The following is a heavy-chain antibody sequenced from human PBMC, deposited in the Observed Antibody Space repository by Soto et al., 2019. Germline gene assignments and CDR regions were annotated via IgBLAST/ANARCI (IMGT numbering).Heavy chain of an antibody. CDR2: INPSGGST. D-gene: IGHD6-19*01. Sequence: ASVQVSCKASGCTFTSYYMHWVRQAPGQGLEWMGIINPSGGSTSYAQKFQGRVTMTRDTSTSTVYMELSSLRSEDTAVYYCASDSKSSVSLDPWGQGTLVTVSS. CDR1: GCTFTSYY. J-gene: IGHJ5*02. V-gene: IGHV1-46*01. CDR3: ASDSKSSVSLDP.